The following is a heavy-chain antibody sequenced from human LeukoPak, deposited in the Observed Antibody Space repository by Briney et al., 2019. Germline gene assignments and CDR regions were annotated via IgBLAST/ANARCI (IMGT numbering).Heavy chain of an antibody. D-gene: IGHD4-11*01. Sequence: SETLSLTCAVYGRSFSGYYWSWIRQPSGKGLEWIGEINHSGSTNYNPSLKSRVTISVDTSKNQFSLRLSSVTAADTAVYYCARGYSNNRKYYYYMDVWGKGPRSPSP. CDR1: GRSFSGYY. CDR2: INHSGST. J-gene: IGHJ6*03. CDR3: ARGYSNNRKYYYYMDV. V-gene: IGHV4-34*01.